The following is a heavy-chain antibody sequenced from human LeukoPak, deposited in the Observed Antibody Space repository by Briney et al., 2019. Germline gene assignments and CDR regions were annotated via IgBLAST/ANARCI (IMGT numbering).Heavy chain of an antibody. V-gene: IGHV4-30-2*01. CDR2: IYHSGST. J-gene: IGHJ6*02. Sequence: SETLSLTCAVSGGSISSGGYSWSWIRQPPGKGLEWIGYIYHSGSTYYNPSLKSRVAMSVDRSKNQFSLKLNSATAADTAVYYCARAYYDSSAHSGGYDMDVWGQGTTVTVSS. D-gene: IGHD3-22*01. CDR1: GGSISSGGYS. CDR3: ARAYYDSSAHSGGYDMDV.